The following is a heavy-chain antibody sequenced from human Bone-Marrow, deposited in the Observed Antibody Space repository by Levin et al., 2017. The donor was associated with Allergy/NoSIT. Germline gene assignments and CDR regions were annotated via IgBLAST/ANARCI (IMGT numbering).Heavy chain of an antibody. Sequence: GGSLRLSCAASGFTFSSYSMNWVRQAPGKGLEWVSSISSSSSYIYYADSVKGRFTISRDNAKNSLYLQMNSLRAEDTAVYYCARGVSTYSSPAYYYYYMDVWGKGTTVTVSS. CDR3: ARGVSTYSSPAYYYYYMDV. D-gene: IGHD6-13*01. V-gene: IGHV3-21*01. CDR2: ISSSSSYI. CDR1: GFTFSSYS. J-gene: IGHJ6*03.